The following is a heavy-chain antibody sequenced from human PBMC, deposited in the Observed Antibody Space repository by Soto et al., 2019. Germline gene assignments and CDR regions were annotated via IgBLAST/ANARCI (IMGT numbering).Heavy chain of an antibody. D-gene: IGHD3-3*01. CDR2: INHSGST. J-gene: IGHJ4*02. Sequence: SQTLSLTCAVYGGSFSGYYWSWIRQPPGKGLEWIGEINHSGSTNYNPSLKSRVTISVDTSKNQFSLKLSSVTAADTAVYYCARGNTIFGVVIMGYFDYWGQGTLVTVSS. CDR3: ARGNTIFGVVIMGYFDY. V-gene: IGHV4-34*01. CDR1: GGSFSGYY.